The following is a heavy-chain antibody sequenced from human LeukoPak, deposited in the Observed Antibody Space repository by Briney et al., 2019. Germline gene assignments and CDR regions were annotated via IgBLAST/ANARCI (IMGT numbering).Heavy chain of an antibody. D-gene: IGHD6-13*01. Sequence: GSLRLSCAASGFTFSDSWMSWVRQAPGKGLEWIGRIYRSGSTYYNPSLKSRVTISVDTSKNQFSLKLSSVTAADTAVYYCARAYGSNWDWYDPWGQGTLVTVSS. V-gene: IGHV4-38-2*01. J-gene: IGHJ5*02. CDR2: IYRSGST. CDR1: GFTFSDSW. CDR3: ARAYGSNWDWYDP.